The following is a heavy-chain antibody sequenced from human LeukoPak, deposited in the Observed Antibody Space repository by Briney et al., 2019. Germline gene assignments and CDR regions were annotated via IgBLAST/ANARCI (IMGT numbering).Heavy chain of an antibody. Sequence: GGSLRLSCAASGFNFSSYGMHWVRQNSGKGLGWLTFMRYDGSYKTYVDSVKGRFTISRDNAKNSLYLQMNSLRAEDTAVYYCTSSRGSRYGYRALEQPPTPVDWGQGTLVTVSS. CDR1: GFNFSSYG. CDR3: TSSRGSRYGYRALEQPPTPVD. V-gene: IGHV3-30*02. D-gene: IGHD5-18*01. J-gene: IGHJ4*02. CDR2: MRYDGSYK.